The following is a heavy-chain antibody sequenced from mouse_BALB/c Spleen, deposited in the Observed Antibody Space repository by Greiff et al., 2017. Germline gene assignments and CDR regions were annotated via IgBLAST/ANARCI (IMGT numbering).Heavy chain of an antibody. Sequence: QVQLQQSGPELVKPGASVKISCKASGYAFSSSWMNWVKQRPGQGLEWIGRIYPGDGDTNYNGKFKGKATLTADKSSSTAYMQLSSLTSVDSAVYFCARSVYYYGSSYDYAMDYWGQGTSVTVSS. J-gene: IGHJ4*01. V-gene: IGHV1-82*01. CDR2: IYPGDGDT. D-gene: IGHD1-1*01. CDR3: ARSVYYYGSSYDYAMDY. CDR1: GYAFSSSW.